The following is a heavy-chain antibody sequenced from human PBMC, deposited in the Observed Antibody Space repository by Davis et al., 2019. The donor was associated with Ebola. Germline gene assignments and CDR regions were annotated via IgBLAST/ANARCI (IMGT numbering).Heavy chain of an antibody. J-gene: IGHJ4*02. D-gene: IGHD6-19*01. Sequence: MPSETLSLTCTVSGGSVSSGSYYWSWIRQPPGKGLEWIGYIYSSGNTNSNPSLKSRVTISVDTSKNQFSLKLSSVTAADTAVYFCAGAGYSSGWNFASWGQGTLVTVSS. CDR3: AGAGYSSGWNFAS. V-gene: IGHV4-61*01. CDR1: GGSVSSGSYY. CDR2: IYSSGNT.